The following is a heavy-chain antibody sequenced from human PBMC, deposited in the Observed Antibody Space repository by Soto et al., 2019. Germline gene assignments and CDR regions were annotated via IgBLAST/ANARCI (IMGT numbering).Heavy chain of an antibody. CDR3: AKWPYYYDSSGYYSPYYYGMDV. D-gene: IGHD3-22*01. V-gene: IGHV1-69*06. J-gene: IGHJ6*02. Sequence: QVQLVQSGAEVKKPGSSVKVSCKASGGTFSSYAISWVRQAPGQGLEWMGGIIPIFGTPNYAQKFQGRVTITADKSTSTAYMELSSLRSEDTAVYYCAKWPYYYDSSGYYSPYYYGMDVWGQGTTVTVSS. CDR2: IIPIFGTP. CDR1: GGTFSSYA.